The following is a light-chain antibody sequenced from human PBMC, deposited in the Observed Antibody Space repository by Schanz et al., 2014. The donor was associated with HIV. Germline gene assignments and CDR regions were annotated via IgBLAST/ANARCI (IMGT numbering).Light chain of an antibody. CDR3: GTWDSNLNDWL. J-gene: IGLJ3*02. Sequence: QSVLTQPPSMSAAPGQRVTISCAGSAFNIGQNYVSWFQQFPGTAPKLLIYVNHQRPSDIPDRFSGSKTGTSATLAIVGLQTGDEADYYCGTWDSNLNDWLFGGGTKLTVL. CDR1: AFNIGQNY. V-gene: IGLV1-51*01. CDR2: VNH.